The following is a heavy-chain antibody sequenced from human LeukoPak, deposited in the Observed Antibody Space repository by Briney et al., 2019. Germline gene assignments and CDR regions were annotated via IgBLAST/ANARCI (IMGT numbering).Heavy chain of an antibody. D-gene: IGHD4-17*01. V-gene: IGHV3-21*01. J-gene: IGHJ4*02. CDR3: ARADYGEKPYYFDY. CDR2: ISSSSSYI. Sequence: GGSLRLSCAASGFTFSSYSMNWVRQAPGKGLEWVSSISSSSSYIYYADSVKGRFTISRDKAKNSLYLQMNSLRAEDTAVYYCARADYGEKPYYFDYWGQGTLVTVSS. CDR1: GFTFSSYS.